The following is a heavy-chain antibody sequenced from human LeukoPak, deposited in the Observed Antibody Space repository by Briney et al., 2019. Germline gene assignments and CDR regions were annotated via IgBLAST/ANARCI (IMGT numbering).Heavy chain of an antibody. V-gene: IGHV4-61*01. D-gene: IGHD1-7*01. CDR1: GGSVSSGSYY. CDR3: ARGNWNFGLHY. J-gene: IGHJ4*02. Sequence: PSETLSLTCTVSGGSVSSGSYYWSWIRQPPGKGLEWIGYIYYSGSTNYNPSLKSRVTISVDTSKNQFSLKLSSVTAADTAVYYCARGNWNFGLHYWGQGTLVTVSS. CDR2: IYYSGST.